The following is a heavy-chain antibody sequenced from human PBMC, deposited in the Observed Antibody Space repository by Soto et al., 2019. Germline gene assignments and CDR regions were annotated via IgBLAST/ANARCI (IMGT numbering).Heavy chain of an antibody. CDR2: ILYDGTNR. V-gene: IGHV3-30-3*01. J-gene: IGHJ4*02. Sequence: QVLLVESGGGVVQPGRSLRLSCAASGLTFSNYAMHWVRQAPGKGLEWVAFILYDGTNRCYSDDLKGRFTISRDNSRNTLYLQMNSLKAEDTAVYYCARESSSTVTTGGGGSAKDYWGQGTLVTVSS. D-gene: IGHD4-17*01. CDR1: GLTFSNYA. CDR3: ARESSSTVTTGGGGSAKDY.